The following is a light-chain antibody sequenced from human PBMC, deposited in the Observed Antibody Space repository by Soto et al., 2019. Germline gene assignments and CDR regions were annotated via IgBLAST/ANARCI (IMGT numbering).Light chain of an antibody. CDR2: EVT. CDR3: LSFTSSFTYI. J-gene: IGLJ1*01. CDR1: SSDVGGYNY. Sequence: ALTQPASVSGSPGQSITISCTETSSDVGGYNYVSWYQHHPGKAPKLMIYEVTNRPSGVSIRFSGSKSGTTASLTISGLQAEDEADYYCLSFTSSFTYIFGTGTKATVL. V-gene: IGLV2-14*01.